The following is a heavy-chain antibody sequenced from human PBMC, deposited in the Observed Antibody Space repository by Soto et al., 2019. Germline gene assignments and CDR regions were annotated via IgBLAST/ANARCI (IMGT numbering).Heavy chain of an antibody. Sequence: GGSLRLSCAGSGFTFSSYWMSWVRQAPGKGLEWVANIKQDGSEKYYVDSVKGRFTISRDNAKNSLYLQMNSLRAEDTAVYYCARASSGWYDGPIDYWGQGTLVTVSS. D-gene: IGHD6-19*01. J-gene: IGHJ4*02. CDR2: IKQDGSEK. V-gene: IGHV3-7*01. CDR3: ARASSGWYDGPIDY. CDR1: GFTFSSYW.